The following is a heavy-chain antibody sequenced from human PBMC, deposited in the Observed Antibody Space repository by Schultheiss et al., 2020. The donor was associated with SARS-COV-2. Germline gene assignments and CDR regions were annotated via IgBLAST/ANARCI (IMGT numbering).Heavy chain of an antibody. D-gene: IGHD5-24*01. Sequence: SETLSLTCTVSGSSISGYFWTWIRQPPGKGLEQVGNIYYTGITKYSPSLTSRITISVDTSKKQFSLRLGSVTAADTAVYFCARATRVESLFSVRGGSFDFWGRGALVTVSS. CDR2: IYYTGIT. CDR1: GSSISGYF. V-gene: IGHV4-59*01. CDR3: ARATRVESLFSVRGGSFDF. J-gene: IGHJ4*02.